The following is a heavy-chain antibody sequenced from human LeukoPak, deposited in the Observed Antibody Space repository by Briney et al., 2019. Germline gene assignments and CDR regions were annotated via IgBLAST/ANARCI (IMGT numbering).Heavy chain of an antibody. CDR3: AKVVEYYDSSGYQDY. CDR2: ISGSGGST. D-gene: IGHD3-22*01. CDR1: GFTFSSYA. Sequence: GVSLRLSCAASGFTFSSYAMSWVRQAPGKGLEWVSAISGSGGSTYYADSVKGRFTISRDNSKNTLYLQMNSLRAEDTAVYYCAKVVEYYDSSGYQDYWGQGTLVTVSS. V-gene: IGHV3-23*01. J-gene: IGHJ4*02.